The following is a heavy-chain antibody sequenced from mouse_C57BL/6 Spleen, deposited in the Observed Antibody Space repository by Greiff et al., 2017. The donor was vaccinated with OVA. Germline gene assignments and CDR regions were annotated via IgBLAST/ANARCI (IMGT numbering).Heavy chain of an antibody. CDR2: INPSNGGT. CDR3: ARDPSSTVGDWYFDV. Sequence: QVQLQQPGTELVKPGASVKLSCKASGYTFTSYWMHWVKQRPGPGLEWIGNINPSNGGTNYNEKFKSKATLTVDKSSSTAYMQLSSLTSEDSAVYYCARDPSSTVGDWYFDVWGTGTTVTVSS. J-gene: IGHJ1*03. V-gene: IGHV1-53*01. D-gene: IGHD1-1*01. CDR1: GYTFTSYW.